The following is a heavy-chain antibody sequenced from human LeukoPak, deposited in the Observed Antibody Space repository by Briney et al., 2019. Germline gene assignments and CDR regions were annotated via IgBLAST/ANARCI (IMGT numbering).Heavy chain of an antibody. CDR2: ISPSGGST. CDR1: GYTFTSNY. V-gene: IGHV1-46*01. D-gene: IGHD6-19*01. CDR3: ARSWYSSGWLRGIGYYYYYMDV. Sequence: ASVKVSCKAFGYTFTSNYMHWVRQAPGQGPEWMGVISPSGGSTTYAQKFQGRVTLTRDMSTSTDYLELSSLRSEDTAVYYCARSWYSSGWLRGIGYYYYYMDVWGKGTTVTISS. J-gene: IGHJ6*03.